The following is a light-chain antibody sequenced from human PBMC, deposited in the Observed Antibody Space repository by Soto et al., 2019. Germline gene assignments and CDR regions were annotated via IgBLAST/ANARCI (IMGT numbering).Light chain of an antibody. Sequence: ALTQPRSVSGSPGQSVTISFTGTSRDVGGYDYVSWYQQHPGKAPKLMIYDVTKRPSGVPDRFSGSKSGNTASLTISGLQAEDEADYFCSSYAGSYTYVFGVGTKVTVL. CDR3: SSYAGSYTYV. CDR1: SRDVGGYDY. CDR2: DVT. J-gene: IGLJ1*01. V-gene: IGLV2-11*01.